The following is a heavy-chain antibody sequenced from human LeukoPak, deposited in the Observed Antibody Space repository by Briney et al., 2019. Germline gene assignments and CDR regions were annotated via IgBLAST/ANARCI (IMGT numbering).Heavy chain of an antibody. J-gene: IGHJ5*02. V-gene: IGHV4-30-4*08. D-gene: IGHD2-15*01. CDR1: GDSISTGDYY. CDR2: IYYSGST. CDR3: ARQFCSGGSCYSGLFDP. Sequence: SETLSLTCIVSGDSISTGDYYWSWIRQPPGKGLECIGYIYYSGSTYYNPSLKSRVTISADRSKNQFSLILNSVTAADTAVYYCARQFCSGGSCYSGLFDPWGQGTLVTVSS.